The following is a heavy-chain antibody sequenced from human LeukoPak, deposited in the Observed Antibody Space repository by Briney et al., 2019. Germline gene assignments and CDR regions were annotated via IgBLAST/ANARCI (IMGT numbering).Heavy chain of an antibody. D-gene: IGHD5-12*01. V-gene: IGHV3-66*01. J-gene: IGHJ4*02. Sequence: GGSLRLSCAASGFSVGGSYMSWVRQAPGKALEWVSVLYSGGSIYYADSVRGRFTISRGNSKNMLFLQMNSLRAEDTAVYYCARDLPGYSGYVGYWGQGTLVTVSS. CDR1: GFSVGGSY. CDR3: ARDLPGYSGYVGY. CDR2: LYSGGSI.